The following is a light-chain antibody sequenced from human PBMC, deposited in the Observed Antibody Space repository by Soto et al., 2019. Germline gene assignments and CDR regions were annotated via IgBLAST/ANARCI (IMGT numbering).Light chain of an antibody. CDR2: DVS. V-gene: IGLV2-11*01. J-gene: IGLJ1*01. CDR1: SSDVGGYNY. CDR3: CSYAGSYTYV. Sequence: QSALTQPPSASGSPGQSVTISCTGTSSDVGGYNYVSWYQQHPGKAPKLMIYDVSKRPSGVPDRFSGSKSGNTASLTISGLQAEDEADYYCCSYAGSYTYVFGTGTNLTVL.